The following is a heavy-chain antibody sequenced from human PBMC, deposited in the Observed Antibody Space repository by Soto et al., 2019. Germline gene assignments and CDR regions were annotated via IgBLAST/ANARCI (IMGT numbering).Heavy chain of an antibody. CDR2: LFDVDGS. CDR3: ATWHEREHAFDV. Sequence: DVQLVESGGGLIQPGESLRVSCAAFGLTISGKKYVAWVCQAPGKGLEWVSALFDVDGSFYADSVTGRFTTSSDSSKTTVYLQMNDLRPDDTAVYYCATWHEREHAFDVWGQGTTVTVSS. J-gene: IGHJ3*01. V-gene: IGHV3-53*01. CDR1: GLTISGKKY. D-gene: IGHD1-1*01.